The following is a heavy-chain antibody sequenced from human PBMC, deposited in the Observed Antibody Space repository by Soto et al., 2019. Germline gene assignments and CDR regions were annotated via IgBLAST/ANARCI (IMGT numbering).Heavy chain of an antibody. CDR2: IIPILGIA. Sequence: VKVSCKSSGGTFSSYISCVRQAPGQGLEWMGRIIPILGIANYAQKFQGRVTITADKSTSTAYMELSSLRSEDTAVYYCARLLYYDSSGYPVDYWGQGTLVTVSS. V-gene: IGHV1-69*10. CDR1: GGTFSSY. CDR3: ARLLYYDSSGYPVDY. D-gene: IGHD3-22*01. J-gene: IGHJ4*02.